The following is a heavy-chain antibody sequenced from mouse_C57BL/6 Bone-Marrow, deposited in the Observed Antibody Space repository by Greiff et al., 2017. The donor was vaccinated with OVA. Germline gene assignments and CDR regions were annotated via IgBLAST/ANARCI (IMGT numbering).Heavy chain of an antibody. CDR2: IYPSSGNT. CDR1: GYTFPSYG. V-gene: IGHV1-81*01. D-gene: IGHD1-1*01. J-gene: IGHJ3*01. Sequence: VQLQQSGAELARPGASVKLSCKASGYTFPSYGISWVKQRTGQGLAWIGAIYPSSGNTYYHEKFKGKATLTADKSSSTAYMELRRLTSEDSAVYFCANYGRRFAYWGQGTLVTVSA. CDR3: ANYGRRFAY.